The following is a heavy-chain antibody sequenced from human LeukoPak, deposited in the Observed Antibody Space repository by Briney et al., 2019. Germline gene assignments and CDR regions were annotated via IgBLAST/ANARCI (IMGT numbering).Heavy chain of an antibody. CDR1: GGSFSGYY. V-gene: IGHV4-59*08. D-gene: IGHD1-7*01. CDR3: ARSITGTTRAFDI. CDR2: IYYSGST. Sequence: SETLSLTCAVYGGSFSGYYWSWIRQPPGKGLEWSGYIYYSGSTNYNPSLKSRVTISVDTSKNQFSLKLSSVTAADTAVYYCARSITGTTRAFDIWGQGTMVTVSS. J-gene: IGHJ3*02.